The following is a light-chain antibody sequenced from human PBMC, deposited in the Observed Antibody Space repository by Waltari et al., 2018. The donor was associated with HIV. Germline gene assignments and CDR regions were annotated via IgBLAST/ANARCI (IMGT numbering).Light chain of an antibody. CDR3: QQVNSYPLT. V-gene: IGKV1-9*01. Sequence: IQLTQSPSFLSASVGDRVTITCRASQDISSYSAWYQQKPGKAPKLLIYAASTLQSGVPSRFSGSGSGTEFTLTISSLQPEDFATYYCQQVNSYPLTFGGGTKVEIK. CDR2: AAS. CDR1: QDISSY. J-gene: IGKJ4*01.